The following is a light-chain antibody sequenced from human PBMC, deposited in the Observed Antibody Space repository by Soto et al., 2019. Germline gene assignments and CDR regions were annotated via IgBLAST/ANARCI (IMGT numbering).Light chain of an antibody. CDR2: DTF. CDR1: QSVSSSY. V-gene: IGKV3-20*01. CDR3: QQYGSSPNT. Sequence: EIVLTQSPGTLSLSPGERATLSCRTSQSVSSSYLAWYQQRPGQAPSLLIYDTFSRATGTPDRFSGSGSETDFTLTISRLEPEDFAMYYCQQYGSSPNTFGGGTKVEIK. J-gene: IGKJ4*01.